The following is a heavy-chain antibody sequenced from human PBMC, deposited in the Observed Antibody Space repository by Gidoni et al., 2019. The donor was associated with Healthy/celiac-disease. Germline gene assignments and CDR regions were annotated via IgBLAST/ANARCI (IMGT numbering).Heavy chain of an antibody. Sequence: EVQLVESGGGLVQPGRSLRLSCAASGFTFDDYAMHWVRQAPGKGLEWVSGISWNSGSIGYADSVKGRFTISRDNAKNSLYLQMNSLRAEDTALYYCAKDDYYGSGSYHYYYGMDVWGQGTTVTVSS. V-gene: IGHV3-9*01. CDR1: GFTFDDYA. CDR3: AKDDYYGSGSYHYYYGMDV. CDR2: ISWNSGSI. J-gene: IGHJ6*02. D-gene: IGHD3-10*01.